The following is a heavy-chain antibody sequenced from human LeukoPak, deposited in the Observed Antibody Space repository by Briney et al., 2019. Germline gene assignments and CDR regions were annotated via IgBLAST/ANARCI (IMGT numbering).Heavy chain of an antibody. CDR3: ASLVVVAATNSLNWFDP. V-gene: IGHV3-7*01. J-gene: IGHJ5*02. CDR2: IKQDGSER. D-gene: IGHD2-15*01. CDR1: GFTFSSYA. Sequence: GGSLRLSCAASGFTFSSYAMSWVRQAPGKGLEWVANIKQDGSERYYVDSVKGRFTISRDNAKNSLYLQMNSLRAEDTAVYYCASLVVVAATNSLNWFDPWGQGTLVTVSS.